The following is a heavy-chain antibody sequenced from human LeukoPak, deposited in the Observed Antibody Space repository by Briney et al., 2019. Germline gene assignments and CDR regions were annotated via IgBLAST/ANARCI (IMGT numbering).Heavy chain of an antibody. CDR2: ISYDGSNK. Sequence: PGGSLRHSCAASGFTFSSYAMHWVRQAPGKGLEWVAVISYDGSNKYYADSVKGRFTISRDNSKNTLYLQMNGLRAEDTAVYYCATYRRGYHDSSESYYFDYWGQGTLVTVSS. D-gene: IGHD3-22*01. CDR3: ATYRRGYHDSSESYYFDY. CDR1: GFTFSSYA. V-gene: IGHV3-30-3*01. J-gene: IGHJ4*02.